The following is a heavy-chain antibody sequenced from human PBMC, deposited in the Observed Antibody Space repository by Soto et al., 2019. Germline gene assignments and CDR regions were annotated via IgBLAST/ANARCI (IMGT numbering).Heavy chain of an antibody. D-gene: IGHD2-2*02. V-gene: IGHV3-23*01. CDR2: ISGSGGST. CDR3: ASRSLYCSRNSGYTHGGNWFDP. Sequence: PGGSLRDSSAASGLTFSSYAMSWVRQAPGKGLEWVSAISGSGGSTYYADSVKGRFTISRDNSKNTLYLQMNSLRAEDTAVYYCASRSLYCSRNSGYTHGGNWFDPWGQGTLVTVYS. J-gene: IGHJ5*02. CDR1: GLTFSSYA.